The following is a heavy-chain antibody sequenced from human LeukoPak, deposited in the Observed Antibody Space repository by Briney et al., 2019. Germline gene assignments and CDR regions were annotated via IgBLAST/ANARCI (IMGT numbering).Heavy chain of an antibody. CDR3: ARDCHDTYYYDSSGYYSYFDY. V-gene: IGHV3-48*01. CDR1: GFTFSSYS. D-gene: IGHD3-22*01. Sequence: GGSLRLSCAASGFTFSSYSMNWVPQGPGKGREGVSYIRSSSRTIYYADSVKRRFTISRDNAKNSLYLQMNSLRAEDTAVYYCARDCHDTYYYDSSGYYSYFDYWGQGTLVTVSS. CDR2: IRSSSRTI. J-gene: IGHJ4*02.